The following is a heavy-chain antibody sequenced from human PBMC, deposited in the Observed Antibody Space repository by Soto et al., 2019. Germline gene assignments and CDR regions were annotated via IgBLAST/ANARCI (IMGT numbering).Heavy chain of an antibody. CDR2: LNQDGNEK. V-gene: IGHV3-7*04. CDR1: GFTFITYW. J-gene: IGHJ4*01. CDR3: ARGRYSSTY. Sequence: GGSLRLSCAASGFTFITYWMRWVRQAPGKGLEWVASLNQDGNEKYSVEGRFTISRDNAKNSLYLQINNLRAEDTAVYYCARGRYSSTYWGHGTLVTVSS. D-gene: IGHD2-15*01.